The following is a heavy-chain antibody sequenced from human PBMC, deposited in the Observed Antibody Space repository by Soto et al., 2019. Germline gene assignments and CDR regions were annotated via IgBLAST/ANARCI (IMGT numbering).Heavy chain of an antibody. D-gene: IGHD3-16*02. J-gene: IGHJ4*02. V-gene: IGHV3-33*01. CDR3: ARGQVSGPYDYFWGSYRHHFAY. Sequence: QVQLVESGGGVVQPGRSLRLSCAASGFTFSSYGMHWVRQAPGKGLEWVAVIWYDGSNKYYADSVKGRFAISRDNSKNTLYLQMNSLRAEYTAVYYCARGQVSGPYDYFWGSYRHHFAYWGQGTLVTVSS. CDR2: IWYDGSNK. CDR1: GFTFSSYG.